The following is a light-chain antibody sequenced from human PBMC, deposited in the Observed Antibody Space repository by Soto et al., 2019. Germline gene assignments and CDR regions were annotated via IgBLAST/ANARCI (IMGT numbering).Light chain of an antibody. J-gene: IGLJ2*01. CDR1: ILGDTY. Sequence: SYELTQPPSVSVSPGQTASITCSGDILGDTYACWYQQKPGQSPVLVIYQDVKRPSGIPERFSGSNSGNTATLTISGTQAMDEADYYYQVWDSGTGVFGGGTKLTVL. CDR2: QDV. CDR3: QVWDSGTGV. V-gene: IGLV3-1*01.